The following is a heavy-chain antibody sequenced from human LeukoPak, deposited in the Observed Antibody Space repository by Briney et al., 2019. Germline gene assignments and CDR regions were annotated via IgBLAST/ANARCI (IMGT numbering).Heavy chain of an antibody. Sequence: SVKVSCKASGYTFISFGFSWVRQAPGQGLEWMGGIIPIFGTANYAQKFQGRVTITADESTSTAYMELSSLRSEDTAVYYCARPTFPYDSSGFNWFDPWGQGTLVTVSS. CDR2: IIPIFGTA. CDR3: ARPTFPYDSSGFNWFDP. CDR1: GYTFISFG. V-gene: IGHV1-69*13. D-gene: IGHD3-22*01. J-gene: IGHJ5*02.